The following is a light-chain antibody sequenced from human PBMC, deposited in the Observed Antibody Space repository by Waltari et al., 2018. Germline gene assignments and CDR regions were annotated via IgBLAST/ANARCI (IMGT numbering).Light chain of an antibody. J-gene: IGKJ5*01. Sequence: DIQMTQSPSSVSASIVDRVTITCRASQGITNWIAWYQPKPGKAPKLLIYAAATLNSGGPSRFSGSGSGTDFTLSSNSLQPEEFATYYCRQADTFPIGFGQGTRREIK. CDR3: RQADTFPIG. CDR2: AAA. CDR1: QGITNW. V-gene: IGKV1D-12*01.